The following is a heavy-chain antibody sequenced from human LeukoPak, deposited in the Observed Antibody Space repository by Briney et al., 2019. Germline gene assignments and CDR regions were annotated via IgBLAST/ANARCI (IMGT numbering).Heavy chain of an antibody. J-gene: IGHJ5*02. Sequence: SETLSLTCTVSGGSISSSSYYWGWIRQPPGKGLEWIGSIYYSGSTYYNPSLKSRVTISVDTSKNQFSLKLSSVTAADTAIYYCARDGRSGYEDLWGPGTLVTVSS. D-gene: IGHD5-12*01. CDR3: ARDGRSGYEDL. CDR2: IYYSGST. V-gene: IGHV4-39*07. CDR1: GGSISSSSYY.